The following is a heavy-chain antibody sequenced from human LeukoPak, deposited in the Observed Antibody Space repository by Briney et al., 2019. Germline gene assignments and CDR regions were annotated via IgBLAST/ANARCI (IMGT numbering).Heavy chain of an antibody. Sequence: GGSLRLSCAASGFTFSSYAMSWVRQAPGKGLEWVSAISGSGDSTYYADAVKGRFTISRDNSKNTLYLQMNSLKAEDNGIYYRWEGGNGYYYFYYWGQGTLVTVSS. CDR1: GFTFSSYA. J-gene: IGHJ4*02. CDR2: ISGSGDST. D-gene: IGHD4-17*01. V-gene: IGHV3-23*01. CDR3: WEGGNGYYYFYY.